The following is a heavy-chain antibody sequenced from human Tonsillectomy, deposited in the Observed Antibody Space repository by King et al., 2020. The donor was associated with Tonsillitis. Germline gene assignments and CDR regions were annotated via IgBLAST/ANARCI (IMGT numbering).Heavy chain of an antibody. Sequence: VQLVESGGGLVQPGRSLRLSCAVSGFTFDDYAMHWVRQAPGKGLEWVSAINWNSGSIGYSDSLKGRFTISRDNAKNSLYLEMRSLRPADTALYYCAKDFENDLDYDYGMDVWGQGTTVTVSS. CDR1: GFTFDDYA. CDR3: AKDFENDLDYDYGMDV. J-gene: IGHJ6*02. V-gene: IGHV3-9*01. CDR2: INWNSGSI. D-gene: IGHD1-1*01.